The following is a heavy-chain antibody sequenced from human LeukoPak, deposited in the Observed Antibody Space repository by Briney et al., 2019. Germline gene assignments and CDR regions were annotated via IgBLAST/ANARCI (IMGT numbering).Heavy chain of an antibody. Sequence: GGSLRLSCAASRFTFRSYAMSWVRQAPGKGLEWVSLISGSGGSTYYADSVKGRFTISRDNSKNTLCLQMNSLRAEDTAIYYCAREKDDAFDIWGQGTMVTVSS. CDR2: ISGSGGST. J-gene: IGHJ3*02. CDR1: RFTFRSYA. V-gene: IGHV3-23*01. CDR3: AREKDDAFDI.